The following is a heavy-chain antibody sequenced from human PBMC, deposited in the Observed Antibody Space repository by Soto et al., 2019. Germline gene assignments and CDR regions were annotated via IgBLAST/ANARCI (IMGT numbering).Heavy chain of an antibody. CDR2: IGPSDSYT. J-gene: IGHJ3*02. CDR3: ARRTTYYYDDSAFDI. CDR1: GYSFTSYW. D-gene: IGHD3-22*01. V-gene: IGHV5-10-1*01. Sequence: PGESLKISCKGSGYSFTSYWSSWVRQMPGKGLEWMGRIGPSDSYTNYSPSFQGHVTISADKSISTAYLQWSSLKASDTAMYYCARRTTYYYDDSAFDIWGQGTMVTVSS.